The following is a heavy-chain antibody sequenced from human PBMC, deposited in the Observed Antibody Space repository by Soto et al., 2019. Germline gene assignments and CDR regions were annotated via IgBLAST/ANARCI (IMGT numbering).Heavy chain of an antibody. CDR3: ARHRTAAISAFDS. V-gene: IGHV4-59*01. J-gene: IGHJ3*02. D-gene: IGHD2-2*01. CDR2: IYYSGST. Sequence: PSETLSLTCTVSGGSISSYYWSWIRQPPGKGLEWIGYIYYSGSTNYNPSLKSRVTISVDTSKNQFSLKLSSVTAADTAVYYCARHRTAAISAFDSWGQAT. CDR1: GGSISSYY.